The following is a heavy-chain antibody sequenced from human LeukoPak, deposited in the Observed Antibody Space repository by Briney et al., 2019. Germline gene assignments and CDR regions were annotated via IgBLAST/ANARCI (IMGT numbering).Heavy chain of an antibody. Sequence: GGSLRLSCAASGFTFSSYAMTWVRQAPGKGLEWVSGISGNGGSTYYADSVKGRLTISGDNSQNTLYLQMNSLRAEDTAVYYCAKGPFSNSYHPDYWGQGTLVIVSS. CDR3: AKGPFSNSYHPDY. D-gene: IGHD2-2*01. V-gene: IGHV3-23*01. J-gene: IGHJ4*02. CDR2: ISGNGGST. CDR1: GFTFSSYA.